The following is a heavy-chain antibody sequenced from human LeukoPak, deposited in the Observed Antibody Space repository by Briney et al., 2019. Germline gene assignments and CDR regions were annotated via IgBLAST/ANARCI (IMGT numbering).Heavy chain of an antibody. Sequence: ASVNVSCKASGHTFTGYFIHWVRQAPGQGLDWMGWVNPDNGDTNYDDTKYAQKFQGRVSMTRDTSISTVYMELSSLRSDDTAMYYCATDSYYDNNGCYKKYWGQGTLVTVSS. CDR1: GHTFTGYF. V-gene: IGHV1-2*02. CDR3: ATDSYYDNNGCYKKY. J-gene: IGHJ4*02. D-gene: IGHD3-22*01. CDR2: VNPDNGDT.